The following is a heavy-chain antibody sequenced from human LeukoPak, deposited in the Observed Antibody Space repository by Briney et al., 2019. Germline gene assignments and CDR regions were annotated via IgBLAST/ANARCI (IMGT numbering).Heavy chain of an antibody. CDR2: IYYTGST. CDR3: ARGARQWLEDFDY. CDR1: GGSISTYY. D-gene: IGHD6-19*01. J-gene: IGHJ4*02. Sequence: PSETLSLTCSVSGGSISTYYWSWIRQPPGKGLEGIGYIYYTGSTNHNPSLKSRVTISVDTSKNQFSLNLSSVTAADTAVYYCARGARQWLEDFDYWGQGTLVTVSS. V-gene: IGHV4-59*01.